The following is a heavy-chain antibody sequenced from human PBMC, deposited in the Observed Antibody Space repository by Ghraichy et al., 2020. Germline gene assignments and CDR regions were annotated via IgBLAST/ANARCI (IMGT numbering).Heavy chain of an antibody. CDR2: INHSGST. Sequence: SETLSLTCAVYGGSFSGYYWSWIRQPPGKGLEWIGEINHSGSTNYNPSLKSRVTISVDTSKNQFSLKLSSVTAADTAVYYCARVIVPAARLRNWYFDLWGRGTLVTVSS. CDR3: ARVIVPAARLRNWYFDL. V-gene: IGHV4-34*01. J-gene: IGHJ2*01. D-gene: IGHD2-2*01. CDR1: GGSFSGYY.